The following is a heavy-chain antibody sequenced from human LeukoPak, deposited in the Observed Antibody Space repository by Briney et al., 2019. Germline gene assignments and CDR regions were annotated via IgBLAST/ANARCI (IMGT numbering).Heavy chain of an antibody. V-gene: IGHV1-18*01. CDR2: INPYNDNT. Sequence: ASVKVSCKTSGYTFTSYVIIWVRQAPGQGLEWMAWINPYNDNTNYAQSFQGRVTLTTDTSTKTAYMELRSLKSDDTAVYYCARSDGGNFDYWGQRTLVTVSS. CDR3: ARSDGGNFDY. D-gene: IGHD4-23*01. CDR1: GYTFTSYV. J-gene: IGHJ4*02.